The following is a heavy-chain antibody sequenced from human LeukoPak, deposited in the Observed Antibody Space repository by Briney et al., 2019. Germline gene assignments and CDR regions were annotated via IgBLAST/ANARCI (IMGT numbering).Heavy chain of an antibody. J-gene: IGHJ4*02. CDR2: TYHSGST. D-gene: IGHD2/OR15-2a*01. V-gene: IGHV4-4*02. CDR3: IIRVRTFFDY. CDR1: GASISSSNW. Sequence: SGNLSLNCAVSGASISSSNWWRWVRQPPGRGLEWIGETYHSGSTNYNPSLKSRVTISVDKSKNQFSLKLSSVTAADTAVYYCIIRVRTFFDYWGQGTLVTVSS.